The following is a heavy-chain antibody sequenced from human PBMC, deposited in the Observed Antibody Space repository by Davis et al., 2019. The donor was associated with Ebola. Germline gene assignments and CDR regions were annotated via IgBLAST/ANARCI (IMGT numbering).Heavy chain of an antibody. V-gene: IGHV4-34*01. Sequence: MPSETLSLTCAVYGGSFSGYYWTWIRQPPDKGLEWIGTIYYSGTTDYTPSLESRVTISADTSKNQFSLKLTSVTAADTAVYYCASGGYSGYDGYFDDWGQGTLVTVSS. CDR1: GGSFSGYY. J-gene: IGHJ4*02. D-gene: IGHD5-12*01. CDR2: IYYSGTT. CDR3: ASGGYSGYDGYFDD.